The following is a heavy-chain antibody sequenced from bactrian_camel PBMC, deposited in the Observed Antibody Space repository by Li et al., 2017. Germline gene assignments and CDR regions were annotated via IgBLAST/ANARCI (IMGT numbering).Heavy chain of an antibody. CDR2: IFSGGHNT. D-gene: IGHD6*01. J-gene: IGHJ6*01. CDR1: GYTFSSGY. CDR3: AADKLYGGTHPLARDFRY. Sequence: VQLVESGGGSVQAGGSLSLSCAVSGYTFSSGYMAWFRQAPGKEREGIAAIFSGGHNTFYADSVKGRFTISQENAKNTVYLQMNSAKPEDTGMYICAADKLYGGTHPLARDFRYWGQGTQVTVS. V-gene: IGHV3S40*01.